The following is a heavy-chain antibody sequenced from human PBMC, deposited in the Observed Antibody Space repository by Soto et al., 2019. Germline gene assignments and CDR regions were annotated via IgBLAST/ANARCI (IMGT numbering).Heavy chain of an antibody. CDR2: LYWDEDK. CDR3: AVWNYESGLDV. V-gene: IGHV2-5*02. D-gene: IGHD1-7*01. J-gene: IGHJ6*02. Sequence: QITLKESGPTLVRPTQTLTLTCSFSGFSLNTNGMGVGWIRQPPGKALEWLAFLYWDEDKRYSLSLKTRLTVTTDTSKNEVVLTLTNLDPLDTGTYYCAVWNYESGLDVWGQGTTVTVSS. CDR1: GFSLNTNGMG.